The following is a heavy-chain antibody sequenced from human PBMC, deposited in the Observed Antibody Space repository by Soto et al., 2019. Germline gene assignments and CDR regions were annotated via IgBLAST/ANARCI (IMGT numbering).Heavy chain of an antibody. CDR2: INPNSGGT. CDR1: GYTFTGYY. CDR3: ARAQSHEMATILDY. J-gene: IGHJ4*02. D-gene: IGHD5-12*01. V-gene: IGHV1-2*04. Sequence: ASVKVSCKASGYTFTGYYMHWVRQAPGQGLEWMGWINPNSGGTNYAQKFQGWVTMTRDTSISTAYMELSRLRSDDTAVYYCARAQSHEMATILDYWGQGTLVTVSS.